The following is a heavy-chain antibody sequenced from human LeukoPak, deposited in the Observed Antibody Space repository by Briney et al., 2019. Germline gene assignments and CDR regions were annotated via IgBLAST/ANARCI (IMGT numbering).Heavy chain of an antibody. D-gene: IGHD6-19*01. CDR2: IRYDGSNK. J-gene: IGHJ4*02. CDR1: GFTFSSYG. CDR3: ARFWWLASYFDY. V-gene: IGHV3-30*02. Sequence: GGSLRLSCAASGFTFSSYGMHWVRQAPGKGLEWVAFIRYDGSNKYYADSVKGRFTISRDNSKNTLYLQMSSLRAEDTAVYYCARFWWLASYFDYWGQGTLVTVSS.